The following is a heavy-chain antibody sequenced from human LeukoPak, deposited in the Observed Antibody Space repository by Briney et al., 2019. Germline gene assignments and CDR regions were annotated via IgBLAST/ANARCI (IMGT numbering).Heavy chain of an antibody. Sequence: GGSLRLSCAAAGFSFSSYAMSWVRQAPGKGLEWVSYISGSGGSTYYADSVKGRFTISRDNSKSTLYLQMNSLRAEDTAVYYCAKDRFCSGAGCSDAFDIRDQGTMVTVSS. J-gene: IGHJ3*02. CDR1: GFSFSSYA. CDR3: AKDRFCSGAGCSDAFDI. D-gene: IGHD2-15*01. V-gene: IGHV3-23*01. CDR2: ISGSGGST.